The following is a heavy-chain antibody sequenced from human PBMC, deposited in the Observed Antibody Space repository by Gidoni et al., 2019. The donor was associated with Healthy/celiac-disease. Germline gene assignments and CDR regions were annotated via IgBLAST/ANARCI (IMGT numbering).Heavy chain of an antibody. CDR2: IWYDGSNK. CDR3: ARAGFYGYEYFQH. V-gene: IGHV3-33*01. CDR1: GFTFSSYG. J-gene: IGHJ1*01. D-gene: IGHD3-22*01. Sequence: VQLVESGGGVGQPGRSRRLSCAAYGFTFSSYGMHWVRQAPGKGLGWVAVIWYDGSNKYYADSVKGRFTISRDNSKNTLYLQMNSLRAEDTAVYYCARAGFYGYEYFQHWGQGTLVTVSS.